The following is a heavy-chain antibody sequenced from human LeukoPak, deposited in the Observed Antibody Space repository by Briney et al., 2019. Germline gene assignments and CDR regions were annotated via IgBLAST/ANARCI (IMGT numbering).Heavy chain of an antibody. CDR3: AKDTGGSSGGFDP. Sequence: GGSLRLSCAASGFTFSSYGMHWVRQAPGKGLEWVAVIWYDGSNKYYADSVKGRFTISRDNSKNTLYLQMNSLRAEDTAVYYCAKDTGGSSGGFDPWGQGTLVTVSS. CDR1: GFTFSSYG. V-gene: IGHV3-33*06. CDR2: IWYDGSNK. D-gene: IGHD1-26*01. J-gene: IGHJ5*02.